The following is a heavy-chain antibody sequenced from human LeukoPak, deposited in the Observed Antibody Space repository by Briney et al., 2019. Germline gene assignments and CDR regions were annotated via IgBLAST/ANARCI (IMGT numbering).Heavy chain of an antibody. CDR3: ARGYDSSAYYPFNY. D-gene: IGHD3-22*01. J-gene: IGHJ4*02. CDR2: IYYSGST. CDR1: GGSISSGGYY. V-gene: IGHV4-61*08. Sequence: PSETLSLTCTVSGGSISSGGYYWSWIRQHPGKGLEWIGYIYYSGSTNYNPSLKSRVTISVDTSKNQFSLMLSSVTAADTAVYYCARGYDSSAYYPFNYWGQGTLVTVSS.